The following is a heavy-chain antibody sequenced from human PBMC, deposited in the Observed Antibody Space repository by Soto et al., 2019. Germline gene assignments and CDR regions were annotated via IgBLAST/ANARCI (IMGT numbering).Heavy chain of an antibody. D-gene: IGHD6-13*01. CDR1: GFSLSNARMG. J-gene: IGHJ6*02. CDR2: IFSNDEK. CDR3: VRIDRYSSSWYTAGYYGMDV. Sequence: QVTLKESGPVLVKPTETLTLTCTVSGFSLSNARMGVSWIRQPPGKALEWLAHIFSNDEKSYSTSLKSRLTSCKDTPKIQVCLTMTKMDPVDTATYYCVRIDRYSSSWYTAGYYGMDVWGQGTTVTVSS. V-gene: IGHV2-26*01.